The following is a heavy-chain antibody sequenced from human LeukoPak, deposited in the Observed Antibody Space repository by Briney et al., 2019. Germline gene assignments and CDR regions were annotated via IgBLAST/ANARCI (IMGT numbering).Heavy chain of an antibody. CDR1: GFTVSSNY. CDR2: IYSGGST. V-gene: IGHV3-53*01. Sequence: GGSLRLSCAASGFTVSSNYMSWVRQAPGKGLEWVSVIYSGGSTYYADSVKGRFTISRDNSKNTLYLQMNSLRAEDTAVYYCASTYSGSYDIFDYWGQGTLVTVSS. D-gene: IGHD1-26*01. CDR3: ASTYSGSYDIFDY. J-gene: IGHJ4*02.